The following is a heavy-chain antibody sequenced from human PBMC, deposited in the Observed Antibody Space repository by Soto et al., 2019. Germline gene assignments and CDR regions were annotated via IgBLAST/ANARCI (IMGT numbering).Heavy chain of an antibody. CDR1: GFTFINYC. Sequence: PGESLKISCTASGFTFINYCMNWVRQAPGKGLEWVSRICGSDTIHYGASVKGRFTISRDNSKNTLYLQMNSLRAEDTAVYYCARAFIGVAGYFDYWGQGTLVTVSS. CDR2: ICGSDTI. J-gene: IGHJ4*02. V-gene: IGHV3-66*01. D-gene: IGHD6-19*01. CDR3: ARAFIGVAGYFDY.